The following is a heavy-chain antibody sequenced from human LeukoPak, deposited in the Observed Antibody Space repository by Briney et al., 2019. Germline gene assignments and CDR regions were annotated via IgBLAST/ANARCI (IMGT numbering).Heavy chain of an antibody. J-gene: IGHJ4*02. CDR1: GGSFSGYY. D-gene: IGHD2-2*01. CDR2: IYYSGST. CDR3: ASSWLGYCSSTSCPPYFDY. Sequence: SETLSLTCAVYGGSFSGYYWSWIRQPPGKGLEWIGYIYYSGSTNYNPSLKSRVTISVDTSKNQFSLKLSSVTAADTAVYYCASSWLGYCSSTSCPPYFDYWGQGTLVTVSS. V-gene: IGHV4-59*01.